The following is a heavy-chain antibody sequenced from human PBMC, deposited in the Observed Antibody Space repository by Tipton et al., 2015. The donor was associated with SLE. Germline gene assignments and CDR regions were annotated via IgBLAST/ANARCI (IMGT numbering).Heavy chain of an antibody. J-gene: IGHJ5*02. CDR3: AGTKPWFDP. CDR2: IYYSGST. CDR1: GGSISSSSYY. Sequence: TLSLTCTVSGGSISSSSYYWGWIRQPPGKGLEWIGSIYYSGSTYYNPSLKSRVTISVDTSKNQFSLKLSSVTAADTAVYYCAGTKPWFDPWGQGTLVTVSS. V-gene: IGHV4-39*07.